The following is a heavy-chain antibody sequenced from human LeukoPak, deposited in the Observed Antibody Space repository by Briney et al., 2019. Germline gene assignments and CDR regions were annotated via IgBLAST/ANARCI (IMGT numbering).Heavy chain of an antibody. D-gene: IGHD5-18*01. CDR3: AKDSSYGFEVFDY. J-gene: IGHJ4*02. CDR1: GFTFDDYG. V-gene: IGHV3-9*01. Sequence: GGSLRLSCAASGFTFDDYGMHWVRQAPGKALEGFSSINWYSGRIAYADSVKGRFTISRDNAKNSLYLQVNSLRAEDTALYYCAKDSSYGFEVFDYWGQGTLVTVSS. CDR2: INWYSGRI.